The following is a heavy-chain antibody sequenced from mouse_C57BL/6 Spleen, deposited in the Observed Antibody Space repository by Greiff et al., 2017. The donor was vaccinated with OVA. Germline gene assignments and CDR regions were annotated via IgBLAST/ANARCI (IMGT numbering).Heavy chain of an antibody. CDR1: GYTFTDYN. CDR2: INPNNGGT. J-gene: IGHJ3*01. V-gene: IGHV1-22*01. Sequence: VQLQQSGPELVKPGASVKMSCKASGYTFTDYNMHWVKQSHGKSLEWIGYINPNNGGTSYNQKFKGKATLTVNKSSSTAYMELRSLTSEDSAVYYCARRDYYGSGGFAYWGQGTLVTVSA. D-gene: IGHD1-1*01. CDR3: ARRDYYGSGGFAY.